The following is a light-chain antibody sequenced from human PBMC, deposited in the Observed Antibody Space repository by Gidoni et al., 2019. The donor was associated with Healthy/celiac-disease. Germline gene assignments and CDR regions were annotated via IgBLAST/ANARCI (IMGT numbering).Light chain of an antibody. CDR1: QSDSSSY. CDR3: QQYGSSRLT. CDR2: VAS. J-gene: IGKJ4*01. V-gene: IGKV3-20*01. Sequence: EIVLTQSPGTLSLSPGERATLSCRASQSDSSSYLAWYQQKPGQAPRLLIDVASNRATGIPDRFSGSRSGTAFTLTISRLEPEDFAVYYCQQYGSSRLTFGGGTKVEL.